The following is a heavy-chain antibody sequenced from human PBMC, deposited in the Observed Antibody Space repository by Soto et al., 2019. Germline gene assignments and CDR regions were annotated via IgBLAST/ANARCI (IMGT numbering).Heavy chain of an antibody. CDR3: AKDISGFGSGSDAFDI. Sequence: VQLVESGGVVVQPGGSLRLSCAASGFTFDDYTMHWVRQAPGKGLEWVSLISWDGGSTYYADSVKGRFTISRDNSKNSLYLQMNSLRTEDTALYYCAKDISGFGSGSDAFDIWGQGTMVTVSS. J-gene: IGHJ3*02. V-gene: IGHV3-43*01. D-gene: IGHD3-22*01. CDR2: ISWDGGST. CDR1: GFTFDDYT.